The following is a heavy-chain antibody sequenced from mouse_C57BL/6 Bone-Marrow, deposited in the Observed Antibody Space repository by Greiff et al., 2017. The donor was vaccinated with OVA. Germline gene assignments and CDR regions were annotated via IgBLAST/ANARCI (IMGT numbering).Heavy chain of an antibody. CDR1: GFTFSDYG. J-gene: IGHJ2*01. D-gene: IGHD2-4*01. CDR3: AKMNDCDGDC. CDR2: ISTGSSTI. Sequence: EVQLVESGGGLVKPGGYLKLSCAASGFTFSDYGMHWVRQAPEKGLEWVAYISTGSSTIYYADTVKGRFTISRDNAKNTLFLQMTSLRSEDTAMYNSAKMNDCDGDCWGRGTTLTVSS. V-gene: IGHV5-17*01.